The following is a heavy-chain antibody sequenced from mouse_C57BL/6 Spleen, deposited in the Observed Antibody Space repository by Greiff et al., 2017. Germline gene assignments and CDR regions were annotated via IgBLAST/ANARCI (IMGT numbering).Heavy chain of an antibody. CDR3: ARDNYGSSH. CDR1: GYSITSGYY. D-gene: IGHD1-1*01. J-gene: IGHJ3*01. Sequence: EVKLMESGPGLVKPSQSLSLTCSVTGYSITSGYYWNWIRQFPGNKLEWMGYISYDGSNNYNPSLKNRISITRDTSKNQFFLKLNSVTTEDTATYYCARDNYGSSHWGQGTLVTVSA. V-gene: IGHV3-6*01. CDR2: ISYDGSN.